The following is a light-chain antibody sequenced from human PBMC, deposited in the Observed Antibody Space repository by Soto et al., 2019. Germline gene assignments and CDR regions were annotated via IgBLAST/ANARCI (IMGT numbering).Light chain of an antibody. J-gene: IGKJ1*01. Sequence: EIVLTQSPGTLSLSPGERVTLSCRASQSVDSRFLAWYQQKPGQAPRLLVYGASIRATGIPDRFSGSGSGTDFTLSIRRLEPEDLAVYYWQQYDSSRTFGQGTKVEMK. V-gene: IGKV3-20*01. CDR3: QQYDSSRT. CDR1: QSVDSRF. CDR2: GAS.